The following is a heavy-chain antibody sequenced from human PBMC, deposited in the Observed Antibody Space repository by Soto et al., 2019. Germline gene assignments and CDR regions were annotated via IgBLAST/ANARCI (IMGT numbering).Heavy chain of an antibody. Sequence: PGGSLRLSCAASGFTFDDYTMHWVRQAPGKGLEWVSLISWDGGSTYYADSVKGRFTISRDNSKNSLYLQMNSLRTEDTALYYCAKERNPFGYSGYDFGYYYYGMDVWGQGTTVTVSS. V-gene: IGHV3-43*01. CDR1: GFTFDDYT. D-gene: IGHD5-12*01. CDR3: AKERNPFGYSGYDFGYYYYGMDV. J-gene: IGHJ6*02. CDR2: ISWDGGST.